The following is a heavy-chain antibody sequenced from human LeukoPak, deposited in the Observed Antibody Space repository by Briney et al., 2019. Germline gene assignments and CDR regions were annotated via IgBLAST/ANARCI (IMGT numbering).Heavy chain of an antibody. J-gene: IGHJ6*03. D-gene: IGHD2-15*01. CDR2: INPNSGGT. Sequence: GASVKVSCKASGYTFTNYDINWVRQAAGQGLEWMGWINPNSGGTNYAQKFQGRVTMTRDTSISTAYMELNSLRAEDTAIYYCAKNGDRGAYCTGGTCYPYFYYYMDVWGKGTTVTI. CDR3: AKNGDRGAYCTGGTCYPYFYYYMDV. V-gene: IGHV1-2*02. CDR1: GYTFTNYD.